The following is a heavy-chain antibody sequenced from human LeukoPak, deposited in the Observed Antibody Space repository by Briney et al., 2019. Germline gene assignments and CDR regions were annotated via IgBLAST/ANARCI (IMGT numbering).Heavy chain of an antibody. J-gene: IGHJ4*02. CDR1: GYTFTGYC. CDR2: INPNSGGT. D-gene: IGHD3-9*01. V-gene: IGHV1-2*02. Sequence: ASVKVSCKASGYTFTGYCMRWVRQAPGQGLEWMGWINPNSGGTNYAQKFQGRVTMTRDTSISTAYMELSRLRSDDTAVYYCARGERGGYFDWLSYPLFDYWGQGTLVTVSS. CDR3: ARGERGGYFDWLSYPLFDY.